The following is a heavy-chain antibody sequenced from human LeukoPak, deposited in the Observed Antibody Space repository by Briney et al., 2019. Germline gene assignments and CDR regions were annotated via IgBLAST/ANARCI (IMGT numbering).Heavy chain of an antibody. D-gene: IGHD2-15*01. Sequence: SETLSLTCAVYGGCFSGYYWSWIRQPPGKGLEWIGEINHSGSTNYNPSLKSRVTISVDTSKNQFSLKLSSVTAADTAVYYCARVVRTVVAATDNYFDYWGQGTLVTVSS. CDR2: INHSGST. V-gene: IGHV4-34*01. J-gene: IGHJ4*02. CDR1: GGCFSGYY. CDR3: ARVVRTVVAATDNYFDY.